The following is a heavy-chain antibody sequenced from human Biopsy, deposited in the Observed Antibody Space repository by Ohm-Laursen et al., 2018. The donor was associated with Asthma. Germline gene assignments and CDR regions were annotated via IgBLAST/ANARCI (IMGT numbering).Heavy chain of an antibody. D-gene: IGHD6-13*01. CDR3: ARATSTWSQSGPHYFDH. V-gene: IGHV4-59*07. J-gene: IGHJ4*02. CDR1: PGSINDYY. CDR2: VHSTGST. Sequence: SDTLSLTCTVSPGSINDYYWNWIRQFPGKGLEWIGYVHSTGSTRFNPSLKSRLTISVDTSADQVSLKLTSVTAADTAVYYCARATSTWSQSGPHYFDHWGQGTLVTVSS.